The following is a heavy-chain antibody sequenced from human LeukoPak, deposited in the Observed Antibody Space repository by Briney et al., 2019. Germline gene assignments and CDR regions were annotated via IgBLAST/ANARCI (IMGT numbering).Heavy chain of an antibody. CDR3: ARDLIAAAGTPDY. V-gene: IGHV3-11*01. J-gene: IGHJ4*02. CDR1: GFTFSDYY. D-gene: IGHD6-13*01. Sequence: GGSLRLSCAASGFTFSDYYMSWIRQAPGKGLVWVSYISGSGSTIYYADSVKGRFTISRDNAKNSLHLQMNSLGAEDTAVYYCARDLIAAAGTPDYWGQGTLVTVSS. CDR2: ISGSGSTI.